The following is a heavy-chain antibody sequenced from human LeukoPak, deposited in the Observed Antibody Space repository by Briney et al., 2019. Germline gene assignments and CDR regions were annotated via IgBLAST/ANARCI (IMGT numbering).Heavy chain of an antibody. CDR1: GFTFGDYA. CDR2: MRGKNYGGTT. J-gene: IGHJ3*02. V-gene: IGHV3-49*03. Sequence: GGSLTLSCTASGFTFGDYATSWFRQAPGKGLERVGFMRGKNYGGTTEYAASVKDRFTISRDDSKSIAYLQMNSLKTEDTAVYYCTRVPIRTVTMIVVIRGHDAFDIWGQGTTVTVSS. D-gene: IGHD3-22*01. CDR3: TRVPIRTVTMIVVIRGHDAFDI.